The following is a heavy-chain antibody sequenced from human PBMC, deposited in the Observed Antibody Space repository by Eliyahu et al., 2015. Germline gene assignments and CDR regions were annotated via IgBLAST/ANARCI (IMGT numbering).Heavy chain of an antibody. CDR1: GNTFTSYY. J-gene: IGHJ4*02. CDR2: INPSAGST. CDR3: AGQGGSSDFDY. Sequence: QVQLVQPGAEVKKPGASVKVSCKPSGNTFTSYYIHWVRQAPGQGLEWMGIINPSAGSTKYAQNFRGRVTVTRDTSTSTVYMELSGLRSDDTAIYYCAGQGGSSDFDYWGQGTPVTVSS. D-gene: IGHD1-26*01. V-gene: IGHV1-46*01.